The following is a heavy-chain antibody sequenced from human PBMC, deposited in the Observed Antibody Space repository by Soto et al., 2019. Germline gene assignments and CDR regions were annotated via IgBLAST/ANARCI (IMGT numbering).Heavy chain of an antibody. D-gene: IGHD3-16*01. Sequence: QLVQSGSEVKKPGSSVKVSCQASGGTFSGYVVTWVRQAPGQGLEWMGEFVPLFGTTNYAQRFSGRITITAAESTSTAYMELRTLRSDDTAVYYWATHGLGVSSPPYFDNWGQGTLVTVSS. CDR2: FVPLFGTT. CDR1: GGTFSGYV. CDR3: ATHGLGVSSPPYFDN. J-gene: IGHJ4*02. V-gene: IGHV1-69*01.